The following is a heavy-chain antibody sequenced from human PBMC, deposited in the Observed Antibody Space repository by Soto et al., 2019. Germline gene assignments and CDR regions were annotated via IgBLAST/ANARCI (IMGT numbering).Heavy chain of an antibody. CDR1: GGPXSSYS. V-gene: IGHV1-69*13. D-gene: IGHD3-16*01. CDR2: IIPIFGTA. Sequence: GXSXKISCEASGGPXSSYSNRLVRQAPGQGLEWMGGIIPIFGTANYAQKFQGRVTITADESTSTAYMELSSLRSEDTAVYYCASVSGEPRYWGQGTLGTVSS. J-gene: IGHJ4*02. CDR3: ASVSGEPRY.